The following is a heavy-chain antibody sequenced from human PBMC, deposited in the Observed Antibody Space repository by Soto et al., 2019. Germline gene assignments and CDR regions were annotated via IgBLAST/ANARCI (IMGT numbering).Heavy chain of an antibody. D-gene: IGHD6-6*01. CDR1: GFTFSSYS. Sequence: GGSMRLSCAASGFTFSSYSMNWVRQAPGKGLEWVSSISSSSSYIYYADSVKGRFTISRDNAKNSLYLQMNSLRAEDTAVYYCARASSSSELEGSFDPWGQGTLVTVSS. CDR3: ARASSSSELEGSFDP. V-gene: IGHV3-21*01. J-gene: IGHJ5*02. CDR2: ISSSSSYI.